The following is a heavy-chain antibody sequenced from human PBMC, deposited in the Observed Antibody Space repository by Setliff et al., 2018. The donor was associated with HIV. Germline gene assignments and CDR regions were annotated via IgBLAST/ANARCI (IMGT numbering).Heavy chain of an antibody. CDR2: IYYSGGT. CDR3: ARVPTNPDFYYYYMDV. J-gene: IGHJ6*03. V-gene: IGHV4-31*03. CDR1: GGSISSGGYY. Sequence: PSETLSLTCTVSGGSISSGGYYWSWIRQHPGKGLEWIGYIYYSGGTYYNPSLESRVTISVDTSKNQFSLKLSSVTAADTAVYYCARVPTNPDFYYYYMDVWGKGTTVTVSS.